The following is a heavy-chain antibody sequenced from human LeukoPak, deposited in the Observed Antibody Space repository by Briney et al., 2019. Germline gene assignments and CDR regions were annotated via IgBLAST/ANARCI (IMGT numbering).Heavy chain of an antibody. Sequence: GGSQRLSCTASGFTVSDNYMTWVRQAPGGGLEWVSVIYRGGTTYYSDSVKGRFTISRDRSKNTLYLQMNSVRTEDTSVYYCAAPGSPAGSYYYGDYWGQGTLVTVSS. CDR1: GFTVSDNY. D-gene: IGHD3-10*01. V-gene: IGHV3-53*01. CDR2: IYRGGTT. CDR3: AAPGSPAGSYYYGDY. J-gene: IGHJ4*02.